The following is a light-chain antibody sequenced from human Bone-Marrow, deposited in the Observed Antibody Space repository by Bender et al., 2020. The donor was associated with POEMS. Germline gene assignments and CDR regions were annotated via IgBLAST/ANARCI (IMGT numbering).Light chain of an antibody. J-gene: IGLJ2*01. CDR3: SSYTSSSTLVV. V-gene: IGLV2-14*01. Sequence: QSALTQPRSVSGSPGQSVTISCTGSSSDVGGYHYVSWYQVHPGKAPKLIIYEATKRPSGLSNRFSGSKSGNTASLTISGLQAEDEADYYCSSYTSSSTLVVFGGGTKLTVL. CDR2: EAT. CDR1: SSDVGGYHY.